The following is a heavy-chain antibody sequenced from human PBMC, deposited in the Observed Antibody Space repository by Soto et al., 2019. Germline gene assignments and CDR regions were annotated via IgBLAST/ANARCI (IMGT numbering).Heavy chain of an antibody. CDR2: IYYSGST. CDR3: ARAGYCSSTSCYERYYYYYMDV. V-gene: IGHV4-59*01. D-gene: IGHD2-2*01. Sequence: SETLSLTCTVSGGSISSYYWSWIRQPPGKGLEWIGYIYYSGSTNYNPSLKSRVTISVDTSKNQFSLKLSSVTAADTAVYYCARAGYCSSTSCYERYYYYYMDVWGKGTTVTVSS. CDR1: GGSISSYY. J-gene: IGHJ6*03.